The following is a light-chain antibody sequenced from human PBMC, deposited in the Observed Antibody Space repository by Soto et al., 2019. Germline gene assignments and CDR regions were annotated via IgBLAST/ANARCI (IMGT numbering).Light chain of an antibody. CDR3: QQTDTLPST. Sequence: TQSTDCASFVSASIGDRVTITCRASQDIGVRLAWFQQKPGKAPKYLIQSASSLQSGVPSRFSGSGSRTDFTLTITSLQPEDIGTYYCQQTDTLPSTFGQGTRLEIK. V-gene: IGKV1-12*01. CDR1: QDIGVR. CDR2: SAS. J-gene: IGKJ5*01.